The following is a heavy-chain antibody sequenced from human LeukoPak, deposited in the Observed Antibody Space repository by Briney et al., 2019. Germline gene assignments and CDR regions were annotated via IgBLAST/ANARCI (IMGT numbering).Heavy chain of an antibody. D-gene: IGHD6-19*01. CDR2: IRDDGGDK. J-gene: IGHJ4*02. V-gene: IGHV3-30*02. Sequence: GGSLRLSCAASGFTFNNYGMHWVRQAPGKGLEWVAFIRDDGGDKFYADSVKDRFTISRDSSKNTLYLQMNSLRAEDTAVYYCAKGRTVAGTFFDYWGQGTLVTVSS. CDR3: AKGRTVAGTFFDY. CDR1: GFTFNNYG.